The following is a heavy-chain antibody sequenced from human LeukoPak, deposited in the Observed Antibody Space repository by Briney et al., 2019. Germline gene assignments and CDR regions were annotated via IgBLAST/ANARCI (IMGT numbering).Heavy chain of an antibody. Sequence: GGSLRLSCAASGFTFSSYAMIWVRQAPGKGLEWVSSILGSDARTYYADSVEGRFIISRDNSKNMLYLQMNSLRAEDTALYYCAKDLRCTDGSCKYFESWGQGTLVTVSS. CDR1: GFTFSSYA. D-gene: IGHD2-15*01. CDR3: AKDLRCTDGSCKYFES. V-gene: IGHV3-23*01. CDR2: ILGSDART. J-gene: IGHJ4*02.